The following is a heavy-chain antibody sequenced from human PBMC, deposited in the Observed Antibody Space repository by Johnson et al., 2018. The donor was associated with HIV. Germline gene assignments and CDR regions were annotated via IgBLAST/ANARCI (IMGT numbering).Heavy chain of an antibody. D-gene: IGHD7-27*01. CDR3: AKDERQLGGWSHAFDM. J-gene: IGHJ3*02. V-gene: IGHV3-30*02. Sequence: QVQLVESGGGVVQPGGSLRLSCVASGFTFSNYGMHWVRQAPGKGLELVAFIRYDGSNKYYADSVKGQFTISRDNSKNTLYLQMKSLRGEDTAIYYCAKDERQLGGWSHAFDMWGQGTKVSVSS. CDR2: IRYDGSNK. CDR1: GFTFSNYG.